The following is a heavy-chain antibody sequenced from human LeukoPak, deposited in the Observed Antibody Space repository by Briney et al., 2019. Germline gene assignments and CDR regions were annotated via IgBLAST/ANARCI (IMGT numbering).Heavy chain of an antibody. CDR1: GFTFSSYS. Sequence: GGSLRLSCAASGFTFSSYSMNWVRQAPGKGLEWVSSISSGNSYIYYADSVKGRFTISRDNAKNFLYLQMNGLRVEDTALYYCARNTLSMIRGIIGHYYNYMDVWGKGTTVTVSS. D-gene: IGHD3-10*01. J-gene: IGHJ6*03. CDR2: ISSGNSYI. V-gene: IGHV3-21*04. CDR3: ARNTLSMIRGIIGHYYNYMDV.